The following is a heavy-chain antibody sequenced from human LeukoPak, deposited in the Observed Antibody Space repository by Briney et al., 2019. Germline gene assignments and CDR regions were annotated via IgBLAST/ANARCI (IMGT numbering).Heavy chain of an antibody. J-gene: IGHJ5*02. CDR2: ISSSGSSI. CDR1: GFPLCTYS. D-gene: IGHD3-3*01. CDR3: AKETYYYDFWSGYYHNWFDP. Sequence: GGSLTLPCAVSGFPLCTYSVHCVRRARGEGREWVSYISSSGSSIYYADSVKGRFTISRDNAKNSLQLQMNSLRAEDTAEYCGAKETYYYDFWSGYYHNWFDPWGQGTLVTVSS. V-gene: IGHV3-48*01.